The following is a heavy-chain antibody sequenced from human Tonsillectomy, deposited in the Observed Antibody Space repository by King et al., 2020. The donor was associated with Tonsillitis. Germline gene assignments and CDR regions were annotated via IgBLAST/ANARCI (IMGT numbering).Heavy chain of an antibody. Sequence: EVQLVESGGAVVQPGGSLTLSCAASGFTFDDYAMHWVRQTPEKGLEWIALISWAGTSPYYRDSVKGRFTISRDNSKNSLYLQMSGLRPEDSALYYCALLEVSATSWGQGTLVTVSS. CDR3: ALLEVSATS. V-gene: IGHV3-43D*03. CDR2: ISWAGTSP. CDR1: GFTFDDYA. J-gene: IGHJ5*02. D-gene: IGHD5/OR15-5a*01.